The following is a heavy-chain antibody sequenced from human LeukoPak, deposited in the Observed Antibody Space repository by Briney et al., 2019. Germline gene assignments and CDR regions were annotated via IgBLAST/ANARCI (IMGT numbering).Heavy chain of an antibody. Sequence: GGSLRLSCAASGFTINSYYMSWVRQAPGKGLEWGAIIYYEDSTYYADSVKGRFTISRDPSKNTLFLQMNSLRSEDSAVYYCAKTALTGTDAFDVWGQGTMVTVSS. V-gene: IGHV3-66*02. CDR3: AKTALTGTDAFDV. J-gene: IGHJ3*01. CDR1: GFTINSYY. D-gene: IGHD1-14*01. CDR2: IYYEDST.